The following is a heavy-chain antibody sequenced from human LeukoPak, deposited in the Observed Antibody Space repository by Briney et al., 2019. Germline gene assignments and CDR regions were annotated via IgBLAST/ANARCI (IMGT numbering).Heavy chain of an antibody. D-gene: IGHD3-22*01. CDR3: ARFHYDESGFSYAQYYFDY. V-gene: IGHV4-4*02. CDR1: GTSVSTMNW. J-gene: IGHJ4*02. CDR2: IFHTRST. Sequence: SGTLSLTCAVSGTSVSTMNWWSWVRQSPGKGLEWIGEIFHTRSTNYNPSLNSRITISLDKSKNQFSLRLTSVTAADTAVYYCARFHYDESGFSYAQYYFDYWGQGILVSVSS.